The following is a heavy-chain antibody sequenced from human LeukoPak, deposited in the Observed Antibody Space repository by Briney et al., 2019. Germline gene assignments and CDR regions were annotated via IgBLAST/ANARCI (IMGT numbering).Heavy chain of an antibody. J-gene: IGHJ6*03. CDR3: AKDGRRYFDWLSSFGYYYYYMDV. Sequence: PGGSLRLSCAASGFTFSSYAMGWVRQAPGKGLEWVSAISGSGGSTYYADSVKGRFTISRDNSKNTLYLQMNSLRAEDTAAYSCAKDGRRYFDWLSSFGYYYYYMDVWGKGTTVTVSS. V-gene: IGHV3-23*01. CDR1: GFTFSSYA. CDR2: ISGSGGST. D-gene: IGHD3-9*01.